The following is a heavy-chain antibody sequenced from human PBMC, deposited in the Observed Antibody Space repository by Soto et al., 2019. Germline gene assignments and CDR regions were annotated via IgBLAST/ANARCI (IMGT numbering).Heavy chain of an antibody. CDR3: ARVARGYSLDY. CDR2: IYHGGST. V-gene: IGHV4-30-2*01. Sequence: QLQLPQSGSGLVKPSQTLSLTCAVSGCSISSVGYSWSWIRQPPGKGLEWIGYIYHGGSTYSNPSLKSRVTISVDRSKNQFCLKLSSVTAADTAVDYCARVARGYSLDYWGQGTLGTVSS. D-gene: IGHD5-18*01. CDR1: GCSISSVGYS. J-gene: IGHJ4*02.